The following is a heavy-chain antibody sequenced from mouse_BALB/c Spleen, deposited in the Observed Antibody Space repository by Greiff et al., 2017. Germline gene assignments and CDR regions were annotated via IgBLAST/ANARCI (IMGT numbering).Heavy chain of an antibody. J-gene: IGHJ4*01. Sequence: QVQLKESGPGLVQPSQSLSITCTVSGFSLTSYGVHWVRQSPGKGLEWLGVIWSGGSTDYNAAFISRLSISKDNSKSQVFFKMNSLQANDTAIYYCARMGHYGGGVGYWGQGTSVTVSS. V-gene: IGHV2-2*02. CDR1: GFSLTSYG. CDR2: IWSGGST. CDR3: ARMGHYGGGVGY. D-gene: IGHD1-2*01.